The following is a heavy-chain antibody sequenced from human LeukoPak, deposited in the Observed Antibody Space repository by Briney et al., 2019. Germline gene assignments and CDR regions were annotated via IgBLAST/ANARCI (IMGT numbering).Heavy chain of an antibody. J-gene: IGHJ3*02. CDR1: GFTVSSNY. D-gene: IGHD3-22*01. CDR2: FYSGGST. V-gene: IGHV3-53*01. Sequence: GGSLRLSCAASGFTVSSNYMSWVRQAPGKGLEGVSVFYSGGSTYYAESVKGRFPISRDNSKNTLYLQMNSLRAEDTAVYYCARYYDSGGYTPGAFDIWGQGTMVNASS. CDR3: ARYYDSGGYTPGAFDI.